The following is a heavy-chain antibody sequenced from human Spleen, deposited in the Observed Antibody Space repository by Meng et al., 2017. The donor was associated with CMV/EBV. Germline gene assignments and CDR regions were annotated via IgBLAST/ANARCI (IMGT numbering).Heavy chain of an antibody. Sequence: GESLKISCTASGFTFTDYYMTWIRQALGKGLEWVSYIYSSGTTMYYADSVKGRFTVSRDNARNSLYLQMNSLTADDTAVYYCARDWGEEEGAFDIWGQGTLVTVSS. CDR3: ARDWGEEEGAFDI. D-gene: IGHD3-16*01. J-gene: IGHJ3*02. CDR2: IYSSGTTM. CDR1: GFTFTDYY. V-gene: IGHV3-11*01.